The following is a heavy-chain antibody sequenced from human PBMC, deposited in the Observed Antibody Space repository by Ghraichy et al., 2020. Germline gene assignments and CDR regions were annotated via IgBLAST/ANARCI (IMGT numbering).Heavy chain of an antibody. CDR2: ISSSGSTI. J-gene: IGHJ3*02. V-gene: IGHV3-48*03. CDR3: ARVLGPRDDAFDI. Sequence: GGSLRLSCAASGFTFSSYEMNWVRQAPGKGLEWVSYISSSGSTIYYADSVKGRFTISRDNAKNSLYLQMNSLRAEDTAVYYCARVLGPRDDAFDIWGQGTMVTVSS. D-gene: IGHD7-27*01. CDR1: GFTFSSYE.